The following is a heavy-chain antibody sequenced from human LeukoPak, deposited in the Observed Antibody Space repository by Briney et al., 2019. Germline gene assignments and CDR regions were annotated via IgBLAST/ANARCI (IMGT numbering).Heavy chain of an antibody. CDR3: VRDNLPVGSPDNYFDS. V-gene: IGHV1-18*01. CDR1: GYIFPSCG. D-gene: IGHD1-26*01. Sequence: ASVKVSCKGSGYIFPSCGLAWVRQAPGQGLEWMGWISPYNGETKYAQNFQDRLTLTTDTSTSTAYMELRSLRSDDTAVYYCVRDNLPVGSPDNYFDSWGQGTLVTVSS. J-gene: IGHJ4*02. CDR2: ISPYNGET.